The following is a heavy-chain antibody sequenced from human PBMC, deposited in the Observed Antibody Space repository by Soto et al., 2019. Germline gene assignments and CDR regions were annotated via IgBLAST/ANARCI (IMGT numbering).Heavy chain of an antibody. V-gene: IGHV1-18*01. CDR2: ISAYNGNT. Sequence: GASVKVSGTASGYTFTSYGISCVRQAPGQGLEWMGWISAYNGNTNYAQKLQGRVTMTTDTSTSTAYMELRSLRSDDTAVYYCARDLTGTPVYWGQGTLVTVSS. D-gene: IGHD3-9*01. CDR3: ARDLTGTPVY. CDR1: GYTFTSYG. J-gene: IGHJ4*02.